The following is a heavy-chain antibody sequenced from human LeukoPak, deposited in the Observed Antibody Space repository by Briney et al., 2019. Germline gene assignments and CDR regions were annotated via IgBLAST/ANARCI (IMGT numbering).Heavy chain of an antibody. Sequence: PGGSLRLSRAGSGFTFSSCSMSWVRQAPGKGLEWVSVISGSGSSTYYADSVKGRFTISRDNSKNTLYLQMNSLRAEDTAAYYCAIRGGSGSYHRGFDPWGQGTRVTVSS. CDR1: GFTFSSCS. J-gene: IGHJ5*02. CDR3: AIRGGSGSYHRGFDP. CDR2: ISGSGSST. D-gene: IGHD3-10*01. V-gene: IGHV3-23*01.